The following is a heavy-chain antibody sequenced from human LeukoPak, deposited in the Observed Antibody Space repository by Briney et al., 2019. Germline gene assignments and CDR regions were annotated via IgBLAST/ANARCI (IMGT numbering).Heavy chain of an antibody. V-gene: IGHV3-9*01. CDR1: GFTFDDYA. D-gene: IGHD3-16*02. J-gene: IGHJ4*02. CDR2: ISWNSRSI. CDR3: AKSGEGGLYDYVWGSDRSIPYYFDY. Sequence: PGGSLRLSCAASGFTFDDYAIHWVRQAPGKGLEWVSGISWNSRSIGYADSVKGRFTISRDNSKNTVFLHLYSLRVEDTAVYYCAKSGEGGLYDYVWGSDRSIPYYFDYWGQGTLVTVSS.